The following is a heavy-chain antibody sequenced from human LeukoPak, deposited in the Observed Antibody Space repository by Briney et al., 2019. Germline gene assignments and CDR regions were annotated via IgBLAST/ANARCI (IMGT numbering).Heavy chain of an antibody. CDR2: ISATGANT. CDR1: GFTFSSYS. D-gene: IGHD6-13*01. J-gene: IGHJ5*02. Sequence: GGSLRLSCAASGFTFSSYSMNWLRQAPGKGLKWVSTISATGANTYYADSVKGRFTISRDNSKSTLYLQMNSLRVEDAAVYYCAKRRYDTSSLDWFDPWGQGTLVTVSS. V-gene: IGHV3-23*01. CDR3: AKRRYDTSSLDWFDP.